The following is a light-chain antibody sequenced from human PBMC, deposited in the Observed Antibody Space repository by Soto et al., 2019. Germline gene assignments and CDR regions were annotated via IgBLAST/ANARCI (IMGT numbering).Light chain of an antibody. CDR3: VLYMGLGISV. V-gene: IGLV8-61*01. CDR1: SGSVSTNYY. Sequence: QAVVTPEPSFSVSPGGTVTFPCGLSSGSVSTNYYPSWYQQTPGQAPRTLIYNSNSPSSGVPDRFSGSILGNQAALTITGAQADDESDYYCVLYMGLGISVFGGGTKLTVL. CDR2: NSN. J-gene: IGLJ2*01.